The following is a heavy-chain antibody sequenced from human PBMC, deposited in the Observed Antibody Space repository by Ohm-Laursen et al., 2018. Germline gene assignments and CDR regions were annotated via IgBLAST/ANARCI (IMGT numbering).Heavy chain of an antibody. CDR2: IYSGGST. J-gene: IGHJ5*02. CDR1: GFTFSSYA. CDR3: ARDSRRMS. V-gene: IGHV3-23*03. D-gene: IGHD2/OR15-2a*01. Sequence: SLRLSCAASGFTFSSYAMSWVRQAPGKGLEWVSVIYSGGSTYYADSVKGRFTISRDKDKNTLYLQMNSLRAEDTAVYYCARDSRRMSWGQGTLVTVSS.